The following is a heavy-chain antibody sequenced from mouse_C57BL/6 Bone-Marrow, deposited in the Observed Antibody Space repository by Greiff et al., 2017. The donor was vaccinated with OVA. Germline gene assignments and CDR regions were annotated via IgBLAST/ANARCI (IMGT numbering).Heavy chain of an antibody. CDR2: IYPGDGDT. V-gene: IGHV1-82*01. CDR3: ARDGDSSTVVYWYFDV. D-gene: IGHD1-1*01. Sequence: QVQLQQSGPELVKPGASVKISCKASGYAFSSSWMNWVKQRPGKGLEWIGRIYPGDGDTNYNGKFKGKATLTADKSSSTAYMQLSSLTSEDSAVYFCARDGDSSTVVYWYFDVWGTGTTVTVSS. CDR1: GYAFSSSW. J-gene: IGHJ1*03.